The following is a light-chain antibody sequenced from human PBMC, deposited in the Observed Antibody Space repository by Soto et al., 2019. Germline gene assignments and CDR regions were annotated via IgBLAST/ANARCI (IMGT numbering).Light chain of an antibody. Sequence: DIVMTQSPDSLAVSLGERATINCKSSQSVLYSSNNKNYLAWYQQTPGQPPKLLIYCASTRESGVPDRFSGSGSGTDFTLTISSLQAEDVAVYYCQQYYSTPRTFGQGTKLEIK. CDR1: QSVLYSSNNKNY. CDR3: QQYYSTPRT. CDR2: CAS. J-gene: IGKJ2*01. V-gene: IGKV4-1*01.